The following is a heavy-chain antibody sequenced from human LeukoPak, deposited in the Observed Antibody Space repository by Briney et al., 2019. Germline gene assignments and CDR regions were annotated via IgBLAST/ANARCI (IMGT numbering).Heavy chain of an antibody. J-gene: IGHJ4*02. D-gene: IGHD5-12*01. CDR1: GFTVSSNY. CDR2: IYSGGST. V-gene: IGHV3-53*01. Sequence: GGSLRLSCAASGFTVSSNYMSWVRQAPGKGLEWVSVIYSGGSTYYAGSVKGRFTVSRDNSKNTLYLQMNSLRAEDTAVYYCARVGGGYDFGYWGQGTLVTVSS. CDR3: ARVGGGYDFGY.